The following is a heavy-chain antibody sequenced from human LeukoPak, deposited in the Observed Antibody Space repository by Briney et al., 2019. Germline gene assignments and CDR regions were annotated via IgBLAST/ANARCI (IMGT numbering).Heavy chain of an antibody. J-gene: IGHJ5*02. CDR3: ARDRDSSGYYLGWFDP. V-gene: IGHV1-2*02. Sequence: ASVKVSCKASGYTFTSYGISWVRQAPGQGLEWMGWINPNSGGTNYAQKFQGRVTMTRDTSISTAYMELSRLRSDDTAVYYCARDRDSSGYYLGWFDPWGQGTLVTVSS. D-gene: IGHD3-22*01. CDR1: GYTFTSYG. CDR2: INPNSGGT.